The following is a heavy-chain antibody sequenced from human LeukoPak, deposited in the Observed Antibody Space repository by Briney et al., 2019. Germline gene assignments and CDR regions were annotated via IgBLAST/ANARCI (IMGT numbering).Heavy chain of an antibody. J-gene: IGHJ3*02. D-gene: IGHD3-22*01. Sequence: AGGSLRLSCAASGFTFSSYAMHWVRQAPGKGLEWVALISYDGSIKYYADSVKGRFTISRDNSKNTLFLQMNSLRSEDTAIYYCASYRSASGLNAFHIWGQGTGVTVSS. CDR1: GFTFSSYA. CDR2: ISYDGSIK. V-gene: IGHV3-30-3*01. CDR3: ASYRSASGLNAFHI.